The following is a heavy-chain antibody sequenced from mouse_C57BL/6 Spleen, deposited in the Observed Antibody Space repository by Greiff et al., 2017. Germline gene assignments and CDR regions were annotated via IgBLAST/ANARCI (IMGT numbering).Heavy chain of an antibody. J-gene: IGHJ4*01. CDR1: GYTFTEYT. V-gene: IGHV1-62-2*01. D-gene: IGHD3-2*01. CDR3: ARHEGDREDAMDY. Sequence: QVQLQQSGAELVKPGASVKLSCKASGYTFTEYTIYWVKQRSGPGLVWIGWFYPGSGSIKYNEKFKDKATLTADTSSSTVYMELSRLTAEDSAVYFCARHEGDREDAMDYWGQGTSVTVSS. CDR2: FYPGSGSI.